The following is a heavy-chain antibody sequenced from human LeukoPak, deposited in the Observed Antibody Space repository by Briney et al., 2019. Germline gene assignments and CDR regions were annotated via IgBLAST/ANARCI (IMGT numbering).Heavy chain of an antibody. CDR1: RFTLSGFTFSSYG. CDR3: AKDMGSGWYRANLDY. J-gene: IGHJ4*02. V-gene: IGHV3-30*02. Sequence: PGGSLRLSCAASRFTLSGFTFSSYGMHWVRQAPGKGLEWVAFIRYYGSNKYYADSVKGRFTISRDNSKNTLYLLMNSLRAEDTAIYYCAKDMGSGWYRANLDYWGQGTLVTVSS. D-gene: IGHD6-19*01. CDR2: IRYYGSNK.